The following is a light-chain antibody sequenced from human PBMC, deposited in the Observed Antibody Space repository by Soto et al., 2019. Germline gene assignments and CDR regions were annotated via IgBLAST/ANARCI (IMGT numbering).Light chain of an antibody. CDR2: GAS. J-gene: IGKJ2*02. V-gene: IGKV1-39*01. Sequence: EIQMTQSPSSMSASVGDRVTISCRASRTISSYLIWYQQKPGKAPQLLIYGASTLQSGVSSRFSGSGFGTDFTLTITNLQPADFATYYCQQSYSSPRTFGQGTKIDIK. CDR3: QQSYSSPRT. CDR1: RTISSY.